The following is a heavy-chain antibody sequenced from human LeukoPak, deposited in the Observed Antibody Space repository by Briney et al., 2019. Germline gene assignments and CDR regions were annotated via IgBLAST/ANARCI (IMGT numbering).Heavy chain of an antibody. V-gene: IGHV1-8*03. CDR1: GYTFSSHG. Sequence: GASVKVSCKTSGYTFSSHGLSWVRQATGQGLGWMGWMNPNSGNTGYAQKFQGRVTITRNTSISTAYMELSSLRSEDTAVYYCARVVSRRLRLGTRTGYYFDYWGQGTLVTVSS. D-gene: IGHD3-16*01. J-gene: IGHJ4*02. CDR3: ARVVSRRLRLGTRTGYYFDY. CDR2: MNPNSGNT.